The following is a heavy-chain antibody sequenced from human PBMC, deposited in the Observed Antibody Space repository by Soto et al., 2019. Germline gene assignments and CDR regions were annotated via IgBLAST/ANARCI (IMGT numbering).Heavy chain of an antibody. V-gene: IGHV3-30*18. CDR2: ISYDGSNK. J-gene: IGHJ4*02. Sequence: GGSLRLSCAASGFTFSSYGMHWVRQAPGKGLEWVAVISYDGSNKYYADSVKGRFTISRDNSKNTLYLQMNSLRAEDTAVYYCAKGQVLRYFDWSDYWGQGTLVTVSS. CDR3: AKGQVLRYFDWSDY. CDR1: GFTFSSYG. D-gene: IGHD3-9*01.